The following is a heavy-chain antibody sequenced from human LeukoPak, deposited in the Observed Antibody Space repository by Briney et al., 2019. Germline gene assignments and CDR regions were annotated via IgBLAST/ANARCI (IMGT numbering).Heavy chain of an antibody. CDR1: GGSLSPHY. CDR3: ARGSYSSSKIDY. D-gene: IGHD6-13*01. Sequence: SETLSLTCTVSGGSLSPHYWTWIRQPPGKGLEWIGEINHSGSTNYNPSLKSRVTISVDTSKNQFSLKLSSVTAADTAVYYCARGSYSSSKIDYWGQGTLVTVSS. V-gene: IGHV4-34*01. J-gene: IGHJ4*02. CDR2: INHSGST.